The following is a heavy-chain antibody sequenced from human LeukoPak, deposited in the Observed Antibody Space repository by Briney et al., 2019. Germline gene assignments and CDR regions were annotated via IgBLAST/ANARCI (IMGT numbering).Heavy chain of an antibody. CDR3: AKGRLGVRTFDS. J-gene: IGHJ4*02. CDR1: GFTFSSYG. D-gene: IGHD6-19*01. CDR2: ISYDGSNK. Sequence: PGRSLRLSCAASGFTFSSYGMHWVRQAPGKGLEWVAVISYDGSNKYYADSVKGRFTISRDNSKNTLYLQMNSLRAEDTAVYYCAKGRLGVRTFDSWGPGTLVTVSS. V-gene: IGHV3-30*18.